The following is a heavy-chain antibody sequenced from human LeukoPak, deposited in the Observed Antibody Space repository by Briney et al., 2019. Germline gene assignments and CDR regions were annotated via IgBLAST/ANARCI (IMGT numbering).Heavy chain of an antibody. V-gene: IGHV2-5*01. Sequence: SGPTLVKPTQTLTLTCTFSGFSLSTSGVGVGWIRQPPGKALEWLALIYWNDDKRYSPSLKSRLTITKDTSKNQVVLTMTTMDPVDTATYYCAHHMPPDAFDIWGQGTMVTVSS. J-gene: IGHJ3*02. CDR1: GFSLSTSGVG. D-gene: IGHD2-2*01. CDR3: AHHMPPDAFDI. CDR2: IYWNDDK.